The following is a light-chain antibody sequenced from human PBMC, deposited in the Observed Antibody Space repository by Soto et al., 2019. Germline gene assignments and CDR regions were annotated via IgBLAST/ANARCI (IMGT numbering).Light chain of an antibody. V-gene: IGKV3D-15*01. CDR3: QQYNKWPRT. CDR2: GTS. Sequence: EIVLTQSPGTLSLSPGERASLSCRASQSVSGMYLAWYQQKPGQAPRLLIYGTSNRATGIPDRFSGSGSGTEFNFTISSLQSEDFAVYFCQQYNKWPRTFGQGTKVDIK. CDR1: QSVSGMY. J-gene: IGKJ1*01.